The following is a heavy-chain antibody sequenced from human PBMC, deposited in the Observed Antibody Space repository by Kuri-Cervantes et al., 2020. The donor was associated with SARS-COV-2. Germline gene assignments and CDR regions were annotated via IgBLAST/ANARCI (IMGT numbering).Heavy chain of an antibody. J-gene: IGHJ5*02. CDR2: IYYSGST. CDR1: GGSISSSSYY. V-gene: IGHV4-39*07. D-gene: IGHD3-10*01. CDR3: ARGLREYGSGKVARPNWFDP. Sequence: GSLRLSCTVSGGSISSSSYYWGWIRQPPGKGLEWIGSIYYSGSTYYNPSLKSRVTISVDTSKNQFSLKLSSVTAADTAVYYCARGLREYGSGKVARPNWFDPWGQGTLVTVSS.